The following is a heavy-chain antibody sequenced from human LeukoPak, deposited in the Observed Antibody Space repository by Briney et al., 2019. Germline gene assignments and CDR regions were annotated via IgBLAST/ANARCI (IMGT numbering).Heavy chain of an antibody. CDR2: IHYSGST. D-gene: IGHD3-22*01. V-gene: IGHV4-39*01. Sequence: PSETLSLTCSVSGGSISSSGYYWGWLRQPPGKGLEWLGNIHYSGSTYYNPSLKSRVTMSADTSKNQFSLKLNSVTAADTAVYYCARLYYYDSSGYYGVNWFDPWGQGTLVTVSS. CDR1: GGSISSSGYY. CDR3: ARLYYYDSSGYYGVNWFDP. J-gene: IGHJ5*02.